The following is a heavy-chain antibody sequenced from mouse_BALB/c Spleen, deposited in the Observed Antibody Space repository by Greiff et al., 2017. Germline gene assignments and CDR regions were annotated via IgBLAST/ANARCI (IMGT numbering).Heavy chain of an antibody. Sequence: DVMLVESGGGLVKPGGSLKLSCAASGFTFSDYYMYWVRQTPEKRLEWVATISDGGSYTYYPDSVKGRFTISRDNAKNNLYLQMSSLKSEDTAMYYCARSYYYGSSYGNLDYWGQGTTLTVSS. V-gene: IGHV5-4*02. CDR3: ARSYYYGSSYGNLDY. CDR1: GFTFSDYY. CDR2: ISDGGSYT. J-gene: IGHJ2*01. D-gene: IGHD1-1*01.